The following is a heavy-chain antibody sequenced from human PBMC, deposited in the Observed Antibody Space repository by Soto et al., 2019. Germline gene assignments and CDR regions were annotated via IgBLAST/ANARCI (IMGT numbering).Heavy chain of an antibody. CDR2: ISHDGSNK. CDR1: GFTFNTYV. J-gene: IGHJ5*02. V-gene: IGHV3-30*18. Sequence: QVQLVESGGGVVQPGRSLRLSCAASGFTFNTYVMHWVRQAPGKGLEWVAIISHDGSNKYYADSVKGRFTISRDNSKNSLSLQMDSLRTEDTAIYDCVKEMPPNWDYDHWGQGTLVTVSS. CDR3: VKEMPPNWDYDH. D-gene: IGHD1-26*01.